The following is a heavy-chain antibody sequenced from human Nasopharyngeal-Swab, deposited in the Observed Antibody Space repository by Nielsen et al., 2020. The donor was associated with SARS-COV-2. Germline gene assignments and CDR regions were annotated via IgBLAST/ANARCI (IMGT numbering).Heavy chain of an antibody. CDR1: GYTFTDYY. J-gene: IGHJ6*03. CDR3: ARVTRKVYAPLAYMDV. V-gene: IGHV1-2*06. D-gene: IGHD2-8*01. Sequence: ASVKVSCKAAGYTFTDYYIYWVRQAPGQGLEWMGRINAESGGTIYAQNFQDRVTMTRDTSINTAYLEVTRLRSDDTAVYYCARVTRKVYAPLAYMDVWGKGTTVTVSS. CDR2: INAESGGT.